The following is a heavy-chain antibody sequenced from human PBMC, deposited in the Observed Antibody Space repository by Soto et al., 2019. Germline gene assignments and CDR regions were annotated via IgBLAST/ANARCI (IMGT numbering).Heavy chain of an antibody. Sequence: QLQLQESGPGLVKPSETLSLTCTVSGGSISSSSYYWGWIRQPPGKGLEWIGSIYYSGSTYYNPSLKSRVTISVDTSKNHFSLKLSSVTAADTAVYYCARHYRYSSGWYYDYWGQGTLVTVSS. D-gene: IGHD6-19*01. V-gene: IGHV4-39*01. J-gene: IGHJ4*02. CDR2: IYYSGST. CDR1: GGSISSSSYY. CDR3: ARHYRYSSGWYYDY.